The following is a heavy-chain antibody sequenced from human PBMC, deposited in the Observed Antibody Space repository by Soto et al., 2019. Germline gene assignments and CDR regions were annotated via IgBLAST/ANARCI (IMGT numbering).Heavy chain of an antibody. J-gene: IGHJ4*02. Sequence: PSETLSLTCTVSGGSISSSGYYWGWIRQPPGKGLEWIGNIYYSGSTYYNPSLKSRVTISIDTSKNQFSLKLTSVTAADTAVYYCARDKIPGLFYFCGQGSLVIGSS. CDR3: ARDKIPGLFYF. V-gene: IGHV4-39*02. CDR2: IYYSGST. CDR1: GGSISSSGYY. D-gene: IGHD2-21*01.